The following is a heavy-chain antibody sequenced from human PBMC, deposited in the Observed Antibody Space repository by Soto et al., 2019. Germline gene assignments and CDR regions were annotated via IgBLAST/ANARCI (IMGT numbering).Heavy chain of an antibody. CDR2: IKNKANGCTT. V-gene: IGHV3-72*01. Sequence: GGSLRLSCAASGFTFSDHYMDWVRQAPGKGLEWVGRIKNKANGCTTDYAAPVKGRFTISRDDSKNTLYLQMNSLKTEDTAVYHCTTVVRALKNYGDYLSYYYYMDVWGKGTTVTVSS. CDR3: TTVVRALKNYGDYLSYYYYMDV. CDR1: GFTFSDHY. D-gene: IGHD4-17*01. J-gene: IGHJ6*03.